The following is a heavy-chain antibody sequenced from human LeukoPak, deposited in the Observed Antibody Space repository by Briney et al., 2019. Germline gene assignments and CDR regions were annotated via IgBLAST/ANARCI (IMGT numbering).Heavy chain of an antibody. Sequence: SQTLSLTCTVSGGSISGYYWSWIRQPPGKGLEWIGHIHYSGSTNYNPSLRGRVTISLDTSKTLFSLNLRSVTAADTAVYYCARFPLGYYFDYWGQGTLVTVSS. CDR3: ARFPLGYYFDY. CDR1: GGSISGYY. CDR2: IHYSGST. J-gene: IGHJ4*02. V-gene: IGHV4-59*08.